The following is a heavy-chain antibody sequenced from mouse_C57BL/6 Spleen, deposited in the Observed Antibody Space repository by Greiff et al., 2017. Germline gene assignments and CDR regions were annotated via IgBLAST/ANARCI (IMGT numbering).Heavy chain of an antibody. CDR1: GFSLTSYG. J-gene: IGHJ4*01. Sequence: VQLQQSGPGLVQPSQSLSITCTVSGFSLTSYGVHWVRQSPGKGLEWLGVIWSGGSTDYNAAFISRLSISKDNSKSQVFFKMNSLQADDTAIYYCARNRGTTVVAHGYYAMDYWGQGTSVTVSS. CDR2: IWSGGST. D-gene: IGHD1-1*01. CDR3: ARNRGTTVVAHGYYAMDY. V-gene: IGHV2-2*01.